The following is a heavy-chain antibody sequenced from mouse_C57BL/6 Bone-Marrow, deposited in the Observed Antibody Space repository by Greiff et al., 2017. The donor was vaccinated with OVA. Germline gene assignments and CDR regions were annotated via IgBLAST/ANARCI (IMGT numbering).Heavy chain of an antibody. CDR1: EYEFPSHD. Sequence: EVKLQESGGGLVQPGESPKLSCESNEYEFPSHDMSWVRKTPEKRLELVAAINSDGGSTYYPDTMERRFIISRDNTKKTLYLQMSSLRSEDTALYYCARHDGYYGLFAYWGQGTLVTVSA. CDR3: ARHDGYYGLFAY. CDR2: INSDGGST. D-gene: IGHD2-3*01. V-gene: IGHV5-2*01. J-gene: IGHJ3*01.